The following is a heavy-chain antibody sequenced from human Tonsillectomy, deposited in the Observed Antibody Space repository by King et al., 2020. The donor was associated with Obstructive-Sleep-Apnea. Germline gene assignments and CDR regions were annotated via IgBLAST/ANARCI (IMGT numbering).Heavy chain of an antibody. V-gene: IGHV1-46*03. Sequence: VQLVESGAEVRKPGASVKLSCKASGYTFINYDMHWVRQAPGQGLEWMGTINPSRGATSYAQKFQGRVTGTRDTSTSTVYMGLSSLRSEDTALYYCARVRYCSAGSCYSEADYWGQGTLLTVSS. CDR1: GYTFINYD. CDR2: INPSRGAT. D-gene: IGHD2-15*01. CDR3: ARVRYCSAGSCYSEADY. J-gene: IGHJ4*02.